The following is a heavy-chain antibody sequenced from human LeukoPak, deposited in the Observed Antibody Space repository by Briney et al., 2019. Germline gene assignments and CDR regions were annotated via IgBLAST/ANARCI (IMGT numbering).Heavy chain of an antibody. Sequence: ASVTISCKASGYTFTSYGICWVRQALGQGLEWMGWISAYNGNTNYAQKLQGRVTMTTDTSTSTAYMELRSLRSDDTAVYYCARGLTGEPRALDYWGQGTLVTVSS. J-gene: IGHJ4*02. V-gene: IGHV1-18*01. CDR2: ISAYNGNT. CDR1: GYTFTSYG. CDR3: ARGLTGEPRALDY. D-gene: IGHD7-27*01.